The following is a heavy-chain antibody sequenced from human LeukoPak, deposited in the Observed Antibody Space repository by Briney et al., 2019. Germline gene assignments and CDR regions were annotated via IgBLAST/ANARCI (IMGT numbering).Heavy chain of an antibody. Sequence: PGGSLRLSYAASGFTFSSYAMHWVRQAPGKGLEYVSAISSNGGSTYYANSVKGRFTISRDNSKNTLYLQMGSLRAEDMAVYYCARDSAESSFDIWGQGTMVTVSS. J-gene: IGHJ3*02. CDR2: ISSNGGST. CDR1: GFTFSSYA. V-gene: IGHV3-64*01. CDR3: ARDSAESSFDI.